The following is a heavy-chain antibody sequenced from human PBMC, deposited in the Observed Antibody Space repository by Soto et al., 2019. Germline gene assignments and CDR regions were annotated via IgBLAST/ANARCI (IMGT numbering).Heavy chain of an antibody. D-gene: IGHD4-4*01. CDR1: GFTFSSYS. V-gene: IGHV3-21*01. CDR3: ARARSNYRNDY. J-gene: IGHJ4*02. CDR2: ISSSSSYI. Sequence: EVQLVESGGGLVKPGGSLRLSCAASGFTFSSYSMNWVRQAPGKGLEWVSSISSSSSYIYYADSVKGRFTISRDNAKNSLYLQMNSLRAEDTAVYDCARARSNYRNDYWGQGTLVTVSS.